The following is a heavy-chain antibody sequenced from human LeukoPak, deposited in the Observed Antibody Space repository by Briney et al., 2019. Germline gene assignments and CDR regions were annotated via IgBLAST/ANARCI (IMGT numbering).Heavy chain of an antibody. CDR2: IIPIFGIA. CDR3: ASGEYGCGYFDY. D-gene: IGHD2-21*01. J-gene: IGHJ4*02. Sequence: GSSVKVSCKASGGTFSSYAISWVRQAPGQGLEWMGRIIPIFGIANYAQKFQGRVTITADKSTSTAYMELSSLRSEDTAVYYCASGEYGCGYFDYWGQGTLVTVSS. CDR1: GGTFSSYA. V-gene: IGHV1-69*04.